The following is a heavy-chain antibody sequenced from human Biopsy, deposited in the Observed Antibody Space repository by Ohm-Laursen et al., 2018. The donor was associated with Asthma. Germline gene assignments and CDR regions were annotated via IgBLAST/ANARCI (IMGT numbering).Heavy chain of an antibody. J-gene: IGHJ4*02. V-gene: IGHV3-53*01. CDR2: IYSGVTS. D-gene: IGHD3-22*01. CDR1: GFAVSRDH. Sequence: SLRLSCSASGFAVSRDHMFWFRQAPGKGLEWVSVIYSGVTSHTADSVRGRFTISRDYSKNTLYLQMHSLRAEDTAVYYCARGDSSNWSHYYFDYWGQGTLVTVSS. CDR3: ARGDSSNWSHYYFDY.